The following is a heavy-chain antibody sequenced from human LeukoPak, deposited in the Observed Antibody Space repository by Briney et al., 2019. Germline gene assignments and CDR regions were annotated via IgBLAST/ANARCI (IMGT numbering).Heavy chain of an antibody. V-gene: IGHV3-30*18. Sequence: GRSLRLSCAASGFTFSTYGMYWVRQAPGKGLEWVAVLSYDGSEKYYADSVKGRCTISRDNSKNTLYLQMNSLRAEDTAVYYCAKSSSGWYGGFDYWGQGTLVTVSS. CDR1: GFTFSTYG. CDR3: AKSSSGWYGGFDY. CDR2: LSYDGSEK. J-gene: IGHJ4*02. D-gene: IGHD6-19*01.